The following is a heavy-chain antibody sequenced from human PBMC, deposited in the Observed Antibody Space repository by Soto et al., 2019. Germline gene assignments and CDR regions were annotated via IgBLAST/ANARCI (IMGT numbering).Heavy chain of an antibody. CDR1: GVSITDNY. CDR3: ARDRHSVTAAGSSSDP. J-gene: IGHJ5*02. Sequence: SETLSLTCSVSGVSITDNYWTWVRQPPGMRLEWIGYIHGSGITNYNPSLKSRVAMSVDASRNQVSLRLRSVTAADTAVYYCARDRHSVTAAGSSSDPWGQGTLVTVSS. D-gene: IGHD3-10*01. V-gene: IGHV4-4*08. CDR2: IHGSGIT.